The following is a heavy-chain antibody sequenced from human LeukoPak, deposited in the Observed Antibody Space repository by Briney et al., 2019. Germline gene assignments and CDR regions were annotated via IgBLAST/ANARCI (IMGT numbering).Heavy chain of an antibody. CDR3: ARGYSTSWTYYFDY. V-gene: IGHV4-59*01. D-gene: IGHD6-13*01. CDR2: IYGNT. J-gene: IGHJ4*02. CDR1: DGAITGCY. Sequence: SETLSLTCTVSDGAITGCYWGWIRQPPGKGLEWIGHIYGNTNYNPSLKSRVTISVDTSKNHLSLRMNSVTAADTAVYYCARGYSTSWTYYFDYWGQGALVTVSS.